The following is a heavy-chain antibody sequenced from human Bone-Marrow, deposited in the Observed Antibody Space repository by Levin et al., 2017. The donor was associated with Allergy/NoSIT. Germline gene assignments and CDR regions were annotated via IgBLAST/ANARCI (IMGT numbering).Heavy chain of an antibody. CDR3: ATAPSLGY. Sequence: LSLTCAASGFPVSNNYMSWVRQAPGKGLEGVSVIYSGGQTNYADSVKGRFTISRDNSKNTLYLQMNSLRAEDTAVYYCATAPSLGYWGQGTLVTVSS. D-gene: IGHD3-16*01. J-gene: IGHJ4*02. V-gene: IGHV3-53*01. CDR2: IYSGGQT. CDR1: GFPVSNNY.